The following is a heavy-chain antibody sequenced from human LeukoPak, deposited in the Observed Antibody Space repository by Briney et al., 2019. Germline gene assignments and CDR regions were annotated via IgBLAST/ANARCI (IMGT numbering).Heavy chain of an antibody. CDR3: ARDDGLFRYFDL. D-gene: IGHD3/OR15-3a*01. J-gene: IGHJ2*01. V-gene: IGHV3-13*01. CDR1: GFTFSSYD. Sequence: GGSLRLSCAASGFTFSSYDMHWVCQATGKGLEWVSAIGTAGDTYYPGSVKGRFTISRENAKNSLYLQMNSLRAEDTAVYYCARDDGLFRYFDLWGRGTLVTVSS. CDR2: IGTAGDT.